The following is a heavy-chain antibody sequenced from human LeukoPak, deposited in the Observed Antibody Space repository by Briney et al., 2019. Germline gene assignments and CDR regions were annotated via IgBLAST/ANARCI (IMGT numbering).Heavy chain of an antibody. Sequence: AGGSLRLSCAASGFTFSSYSMNWVRQAPGKGLEWVSYISSSSSTIYYADSVKGRFTISRDNAKNSLYLQMNSLRAEDTAVYYCASDVRNTEAYWGQGTLVTVSS. D-gene: IGHD2-2*02. J-gene: IGHJ4*02. CDR2: ISSSSSTI. V-gene: IGHV3-48*01. CDR1: GFTFSSYS. CDR3: ASDVRNTEAY.